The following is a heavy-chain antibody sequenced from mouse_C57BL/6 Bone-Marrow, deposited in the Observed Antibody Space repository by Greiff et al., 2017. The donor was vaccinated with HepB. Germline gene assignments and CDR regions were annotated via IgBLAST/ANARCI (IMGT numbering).Heavy chain of an antibody. J-gene: IGHJ1*03. CDR2: IWTGGGT. CDR3: ARNVYYGNFDWYFDV. D-gene: IGHD2-1*01. CDR1: GFSLTSYA. Sequence: QVQLQQSGPGLVALSQSLSITCTVSGFSLTSYAISWVRQPPGKGLEWLGVIWTGGGTNYNSALKSRLSISKDNSKSQVFLKMNSLQTDDTARYYCARNVYYGNFDWYFDVWGTGTTVTVSS. V-gene: IGHV2-9-1*01.